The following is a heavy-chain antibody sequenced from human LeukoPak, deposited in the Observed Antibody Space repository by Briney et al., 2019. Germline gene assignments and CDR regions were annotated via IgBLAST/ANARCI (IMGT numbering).Heavy chain of an antibody. V-gene: IGHV3-48*03. CDR2: ISSSGSTI. J-gene: IGHJ4*02. Sequence: GSLRLSCAASGFTFSSYEMNWVRQAPGKGLEWVSYISSSGSTIYYADSVKGRFTISRDNSKNTLYLQMNSLRVEDTAVYYCAKPPDGYNSGAFGYWGQGTLVTVSS. CDR3: AKPPDGYNSGAFGY. D-gene: IGHD5-24*01. CDR1: GFTFSSYE.